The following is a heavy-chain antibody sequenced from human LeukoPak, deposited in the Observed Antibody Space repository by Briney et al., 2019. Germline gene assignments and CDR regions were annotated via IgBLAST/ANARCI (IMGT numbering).Heavy chain of an antibody. CDR2: ISYSGST. V-gene: IGHV4-59*08. CDR1: GGSITSYY. D-gene: IGHD4-23*01. J-gene: IGHJ3*02. CDR3: ARSGNREDDYGGNIGAFNI. Sequence: SETLSLTCTVSGGSITSYYWSWIRQPPGKGLEWIGYISYSGSTDYNPSLKSRVAMSVDTSINQFSLKVNSVTVADTAVYYCARSGNREDDYGGNIGAFNIWGQGTAVTVSS.